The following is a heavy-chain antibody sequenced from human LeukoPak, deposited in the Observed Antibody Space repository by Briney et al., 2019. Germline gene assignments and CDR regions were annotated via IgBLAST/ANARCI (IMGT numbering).Heavy chain of an antibody. CDR3: AREPAAAGKNWFDP. D-gene: IGHD6-25*01. J-gene: IGHJ5*02. V-gene: IGHV3-7*01. CDR2: IKQDGSEK. Sequence: GGSLRLSRAASGFTFSSYWMSWVRQAPGKGLEWVANIKQDGSEKYYVDSVKGRFTISRDNAKNSLYLQMNSLRAEDTAMYYCAREPAAAGKNWFDPWGQGTLVTVSS. CDR1: GFTFSSYW.